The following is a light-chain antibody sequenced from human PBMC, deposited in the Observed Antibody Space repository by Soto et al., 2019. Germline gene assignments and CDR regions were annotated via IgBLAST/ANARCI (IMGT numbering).Light chain of an antibody. V-gene: IGLV2-11*01. CDR2: DIS. CDR1: SSDVGGYNY. J-gene: IGLJ2*01. CDR3: CSYAGSYSLL. Sequence: QSALTQPRSVSGSPGQSVTISCTGTSSDVGGYNYVSWYQQHPGKAPKLMIHDISKRPSGVPDRFSGSKSGNTASLTISGLQAEDEADYYCCSYAGSYSLLFGGGTKLTVL.